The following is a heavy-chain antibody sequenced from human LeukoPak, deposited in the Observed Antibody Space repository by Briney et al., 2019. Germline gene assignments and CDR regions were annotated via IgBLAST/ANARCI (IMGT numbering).Heavy chain of an antibody. Sequence: GRSLRLSCAASGFTFSSFDMHWVRQAPGKGLEWVTLVSYDGSNKYYADSVKGRFTISRDNSKNTLYPHMNSLRAEDTAVYYCARGPPAPMDVWGKGTTVTVSS. CDR3: ARGPPAPMDV. V-gene: IGHV3-33*01. J-gene: IGHJ6*04. CDR1: GFTFSSFD. CDR2: VSYDGSNK.